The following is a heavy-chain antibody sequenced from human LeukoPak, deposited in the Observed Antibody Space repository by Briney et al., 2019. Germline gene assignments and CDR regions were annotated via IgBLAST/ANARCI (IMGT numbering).Heavy chain of an antibody. V-gene: IGHV3-21*01. D-gene: IGHD6-13*01. CDR2: ISSISSYI. CDR1: GFTFSSYS. J-gene: IGHJ1*01. CDR3: ARDHPYSSSWSPTEYFQH. Sequence: PGGSLRLSCAASGFTFSSYSMNWVRQAPGKGLEWVSSISSISSYIYYADSVKGRFTISRDNAKNSLYLQMNSLRAEDTAVYYCARDHPYSSSWSPTEYFQHWGQGTLVTVSS.